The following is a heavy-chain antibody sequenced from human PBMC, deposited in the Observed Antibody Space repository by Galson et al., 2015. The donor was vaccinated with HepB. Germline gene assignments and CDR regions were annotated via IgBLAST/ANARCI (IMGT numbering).Heavy chain of an antibody. J-gene: IGHJ4*02. V-gene: IGHV1-69*13. CDR3: ARDRGMATILSFDY. CDR2: IIPIFGTA. D-gene: IGHD5-24*01. CDR1: GGTFSSYA. Sequence: SVKVSCKASGGTFSSYAISWVRQAPGQGLEWMGGIIPIFGTANYAQKFQGRVTITADESTSTAYMELSSLRSEDTAVYYCARDRGMATILSFDYGGQGTLVTVSS.